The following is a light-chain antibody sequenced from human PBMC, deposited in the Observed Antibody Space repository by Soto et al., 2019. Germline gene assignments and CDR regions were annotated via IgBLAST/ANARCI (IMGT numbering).Light chain of an antibody. CDR2: LAS. J-gene: IGKJ5*01. Sequence: DIVMTQSPLFLPVTPGERASISCTSTQILLHSHGYHYLDWYLQKPGQSPQLLIYLASNRASGVPDRFSGSGSGTDFKLKISRVEAEDVGVYDCMQALQTTFTVGQGTRLEIK. CDR1: QILLHSHGYHY. V-gene: IGKV2-28*01. CDR3: MQALQTTFT.